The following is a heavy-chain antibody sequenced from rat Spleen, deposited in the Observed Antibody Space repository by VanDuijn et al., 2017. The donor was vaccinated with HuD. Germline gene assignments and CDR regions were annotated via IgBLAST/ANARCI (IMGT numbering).Heavy chain of an antibody. CDR1: GFTFSDYD. V-gene: IGHV5-7*01. D-gene: IGHD4-3*01. CDR3: VRRQFGGGYVMDA. Sequence: EVQLVESGGGLVQPGRSMKLSCAASGFTFSDYDMSWVRQAPRKSLEWVATINYDGCSIYYLDTVKGRFTISRENAKSTLYLQMDSLRSEDTATYYCVRRQFGGGYVMDAWGQGASVTVSS. J-gene: IGHJ4*01. CDR2: INYDGCSI.